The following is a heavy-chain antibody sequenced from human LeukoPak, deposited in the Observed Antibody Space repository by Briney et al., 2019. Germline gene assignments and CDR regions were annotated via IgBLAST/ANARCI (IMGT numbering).Heavy chain of an antibody. CDR3: ARQVLAAAGIFDY. Sequence: SETLSLTCTVSGGSISSYYWSWIRQPPGKGLEWIGYIYYSGSTNYNPSLKSRVTISVDTSKNQFSLKLSSVTAADTAVYYCARQVLAAAGIFDYWGQGTLVTVSS. J-gene: IGHJ4*02. V-gene: IGHV4-59*08. CDR2: IYYSGST. D-gene: IGHD6-13*01. CDR1: GGSISSYY.